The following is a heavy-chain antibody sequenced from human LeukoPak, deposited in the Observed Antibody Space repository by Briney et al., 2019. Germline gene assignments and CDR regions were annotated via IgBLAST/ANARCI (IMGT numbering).Heavy chain of an antibody. V-gene: IGHV5-51*01. CDR2: IYPGDSDT. J-gene: IGHJ4*02. CDR3: ARPVRYCSSTSCYAGYYFDY. D-gene: IGHD2-2*01. Sequence: GESLKISCKGSGYSFTSYWIGWVRQMPGKGLEWMGIIYPGDSDTRYSPSFQGQVTISADKSISTAYLQWSSLKASDTDMYYCARPVRYCSSTSCYAGYYFDYWGQGTLVTVSS. CDR1: GYSFTSYW.